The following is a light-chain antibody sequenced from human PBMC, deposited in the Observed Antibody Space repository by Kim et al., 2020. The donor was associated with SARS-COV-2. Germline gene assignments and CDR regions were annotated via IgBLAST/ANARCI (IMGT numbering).Light chain of an antibody. J-gene: IGKJ1*01. CDR1: QRVSSNY. CDR3: QQLGNLPRT. CDR2: SAS. V-gene: IGKV3-20*01. Sequence: VLTQSPGTLSLSPGERATISCRASQRVSSNYLAWYQQKRGQAPRLLIYSASTRATGIPDRFSGSGSGTDFTLTINRLEPEDFAAYYCQQLGNLPRTFGQGTKVDIK.